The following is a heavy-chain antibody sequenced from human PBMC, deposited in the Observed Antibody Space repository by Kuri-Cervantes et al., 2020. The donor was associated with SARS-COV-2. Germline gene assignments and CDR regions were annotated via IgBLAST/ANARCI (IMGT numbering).Heavy chain of an antibody. CDR1: GFTFSSYG. CDR3: AKDQRYSSSSGLGYPDS. Sequence: GGSLRLSCAASGFTFSSYGMHWVRQAPGKGLEWVAFIRYDGSNKYYADSVKGRFTISRDSSKNTLYLQMNSLRTEDTAVYYCAKDQRYSSSSGLGYPDSWGQGTLVVVSS. D-gene: IGHD6-6*01. CDR2: IRYDGSNK. J-gene: IGHJ4*02. V-gene: IGHV3-30*02.